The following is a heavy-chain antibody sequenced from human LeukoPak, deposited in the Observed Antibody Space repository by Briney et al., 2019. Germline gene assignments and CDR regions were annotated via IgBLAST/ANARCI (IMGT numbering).Heavy chain of an antibody. D-gene: IGHD6-13*01. CDR3: ARDGIAAAGIGYYYGMDV. J-gene: IGHJ6*04. V-gene: IGHV4-61*01. CDR1: GGSVSSGSYY. CDR2: IYYSGST. Sequence: SETLSLTCTVSGGSVSSGSYYWSWIRQPPGKGLEWIGYIYYSGSTNYNPSLKSRVTISADTSKNQFSLKLSSVTAADTAVYYCARDGIAAAGIGYYYGMDVWGKGTTVTVSS.